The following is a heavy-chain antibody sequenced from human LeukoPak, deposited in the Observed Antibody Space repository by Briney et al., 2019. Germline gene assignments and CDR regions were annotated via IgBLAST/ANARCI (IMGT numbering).Heavy chain of an antibody. CDR3: XXXXXXXXXNWNLCAFDI. Sequence: PSETLSLTCTVSGGSISSGDYYWSWIRQPPGKGLEWIGYIYYSGSTYYNPSLKSRVTISVDTSKNQFSLKLSSVTAADTAVYXXXXXXXXXXXNWNLCAFDIWGQGTMVTVSS. CDR2: IYYSGST. D-gene: IGHD1-7*01. J-gene: IGHJ3*02. CDR1: GGSISSGDYY. V-gene: IGHV4-30-4*01.